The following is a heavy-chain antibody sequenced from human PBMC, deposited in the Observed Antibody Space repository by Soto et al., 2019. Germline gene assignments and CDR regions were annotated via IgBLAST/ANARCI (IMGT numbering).Heavy chain of an antibody. CDR2: IIPILGIA. Sequence: QVQLGQSGAEVKKPGSSVKVSCKASGGTFSSYTINWVRQAPGQGLEWVGRIIPILGIAKNAQKFQGRVTITADKSTSTAYMELSSLRSEDTAVYYCAAEYGANSAWGQGTLVTVSP. J-gene: IGHJ4*02. CDR1: GGTFSSYT. CDR3: AAEYGANSA. V-gene: IGHV1-69*02. D-gene: IGHD4-17*01.